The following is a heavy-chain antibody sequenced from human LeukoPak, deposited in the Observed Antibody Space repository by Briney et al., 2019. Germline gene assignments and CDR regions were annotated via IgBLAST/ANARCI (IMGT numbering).Heavy chain of an antibody. J-gene: IGHJ3*02. CDR1: GSLFTSYL. V-gene: IGHV5-51*01. CDR3: ARTIHRSPRDAFDI. CDR2: IYPGDSET. Sequence: LGASLQISCQGSGSLFTSYLIGWGRQVPGKGLGWVGIIYPGDSETRYSPSFQGQVTISADKSISTAYLQWSSLKASDTAMYYCARTIHRSPRDAFDIWGQGTMVTVSS.